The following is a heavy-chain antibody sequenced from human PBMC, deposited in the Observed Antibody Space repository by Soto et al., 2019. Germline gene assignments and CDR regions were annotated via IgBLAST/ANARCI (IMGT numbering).Heavy chain of an antibody. J-gene: IGHJ4*02. CDR3: ARDPAYYFDY. V-gene: IGHV3-74*01. CDR1: GFTFSNYW. CDR2: INNDGSST. Sequence: EVQLVESGGGLVQPGGSLRLSCAASGFTFSNYWMHWVRQAPGKGLVWVSRINNDGSSTSYADSVKGRFTISRYNAKNTLYLQMNSLRAEDTAVYYCARDPAYYFDYWGQGTLVTVSS.